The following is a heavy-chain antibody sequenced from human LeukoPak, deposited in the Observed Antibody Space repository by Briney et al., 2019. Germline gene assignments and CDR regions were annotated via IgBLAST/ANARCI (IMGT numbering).Heavy chain of an antibody. CDR1: GYTFTGYY. V-gene: IGHV1-2*02. J-gene: IGHJ3*02. Sequence: ASVKVSCKASGYTFTGYYMHWVRQAPGQGREWMGWINPNSGGTNYAQKFQGRVTMTRDTSISTAYMELSRLRSDDTAVYYCARGSGQSRGAFDIWAKGQWSPSLQ. CDR3: ARGSGQSRGAFDI. CDR2: INPNSGGT. D-gene: IGHD3-10*01.